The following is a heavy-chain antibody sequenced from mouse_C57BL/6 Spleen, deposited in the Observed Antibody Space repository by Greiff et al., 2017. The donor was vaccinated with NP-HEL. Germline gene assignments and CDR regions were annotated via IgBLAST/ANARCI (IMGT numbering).Heavy chain of an antibody. CDR2: IYPGSGNT. CDR3: ARSDYDVGAYYYAMDY. V-gene: IGHV1-66*01. D-gene: IGHD2-4*01. J-gene: IGHJ4*01. Sequence: VQLQQSGPELVKPGASVKISCKASGYSFTSYYIHWVKQRPGQGLEWIGWIYPGSGNTKYNEKFKGKATLTADTSSSTAYMQLSSLTSEDSAVYYCARSDYDVGAYYYAMDYWGQGTSVTVSS. CDR1: GYSFTSYY.